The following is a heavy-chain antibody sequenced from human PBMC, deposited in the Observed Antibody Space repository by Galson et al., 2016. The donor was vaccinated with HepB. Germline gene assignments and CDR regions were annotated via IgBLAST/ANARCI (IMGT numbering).Heavy chain of an antibody. CDR1: GFIFSAHE. D-gene: IGHD4-23*01. V-gene: IGHV3-48*03. CDR3: VRDSVTTVVTRGDF. Sequence: SLRLSCAASGFIFSAHEMNWVRQSPEKGLEWLSYISGSGSPIYYADSVKGRFTISRDNARNSLSLQMNRLRVEDTGIYYCVRDSVTTVVTRGDFWGQGVLVTVSS. CDR2: ISGSGSPI. J-gene: IGHJ4*02.